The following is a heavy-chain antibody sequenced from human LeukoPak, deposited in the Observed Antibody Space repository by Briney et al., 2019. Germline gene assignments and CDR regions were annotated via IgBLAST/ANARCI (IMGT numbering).Heavy chain of an antibody. CDR2: IYPGDSDT. CDR3: ACVYYDSSGYFDY. Sequence: GESLKISCKGSGYSFTSYWIGWVRQMPGKGLEWKGIIYPGDSDTRYSPSFQGQVTISADKSISTAYLQWSSLKASDTAMYYCACVYYDSSGYFDYWGQGTLVTVSS. CDR1: GYSFTSYW. D-gene: IGHD3-22*01. V-gene: IGHV5-51*03. J-gene: IGHJ4*02.